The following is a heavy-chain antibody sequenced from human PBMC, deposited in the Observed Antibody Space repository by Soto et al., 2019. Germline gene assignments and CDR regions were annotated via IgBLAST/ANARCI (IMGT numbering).Heavy chain of an antibody. CDR3: ARRGLTLAGGAPTNIYTP. J-gene: IGHJ5*02. D-gene: IGHD3-3*02. Sequence: SETLSLTCSVSSGSISGTHWWSWFRQTPGKGLEWIGETYSTGSTNYKSSLKSRLSISVDTSKNQFFLNLTAVTAADTALYFCARRGLTLAGGAPTNIYTPWRPGALGTLSS. V-gene: IGHV4-4*02. CDR2: TYSTGST. CDR1: SGSISGTHW.